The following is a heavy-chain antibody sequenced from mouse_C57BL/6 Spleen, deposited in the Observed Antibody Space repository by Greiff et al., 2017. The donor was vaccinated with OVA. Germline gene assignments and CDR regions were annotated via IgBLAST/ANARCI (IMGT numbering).Heavy chain of an antibody. V-gene: IGHV1-50*01. CDR1: GYTFTSYW. D-gene: IGHD2-4*01. Sequence: QVQLQQPGAELVKPGASVKLSCKASGYTFTSYWMKWVKQRPGQGLEWIGEIDPSDSYTNYNQKFKGKATLTVDKSSSTAYMQLSSLTSEDSAVYYCARGDYDNWYFDVWGTGTTVTVSS. CDR3: ARGDYDNWYFDV. CDR2: IDPSDSYT. J-gene: IGHJ1*03.